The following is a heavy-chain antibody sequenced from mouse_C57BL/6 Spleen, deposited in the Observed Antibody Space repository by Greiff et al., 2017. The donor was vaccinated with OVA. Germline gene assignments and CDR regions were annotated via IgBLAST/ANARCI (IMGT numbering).Heavy chain of an antibody. Sequence: VQLQQSGAELAKPGASVKLSCKASGYTFTSYWMHWVKQRPGQGLEWIGYINPSSGYTKYNQKFKDKATLTADKSFSTAYMQLSSLTYEDSAVYYCSYYGLDYWGQGTTLTVSS. CDR3: SYYGLDY. CDR2: INPSSGYT. CDR1: GYTFTSYW. D-gene: IGHD1-1*01. V-gene: IGHV1-7*01. J-gene: IGHJ2*01.